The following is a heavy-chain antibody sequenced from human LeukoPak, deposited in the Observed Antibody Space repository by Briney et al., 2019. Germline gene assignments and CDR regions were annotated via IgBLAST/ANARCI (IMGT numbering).Heavy chain of an antibody. CDR2: ISWNSGST. Sequence: GGSLRLSCAASGFTFDDYAMHWVRQAPGKGLEWVSGISWNSGSTGYADSVKGRFTISRDNAKNSLYLQMNSLRAEDTALYYCAKARGGYYRGIDYWGQGTLVTVSS. J-gene: IGHJ4*02. CDR3: AKARGGYYRGIDY. V-gene: IGHV3-9*01. D-gene: IGHD3-3*01. CDR1: GFTFDDYA.